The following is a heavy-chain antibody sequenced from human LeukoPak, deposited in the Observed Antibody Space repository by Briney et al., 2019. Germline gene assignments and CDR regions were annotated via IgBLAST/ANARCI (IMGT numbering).Heavy chain of an antibody. V-gene: IGHV1-18*01. J-gene: IGHJ6*03. CDR3: ARDADRLYYYCMDV. CDR1: GYTYTSYG. Sequence: ASVKVSCKASGYTYTSYGINWVRQAPGQGLEWMGWISIYNGNTNYAQKFQGRVTMTTDTSTSTAYMELRSLRSDDTAVYYRARDADRLYYYCMDVWGKGTTVTVSS. CDR2: ISIYNGNT.